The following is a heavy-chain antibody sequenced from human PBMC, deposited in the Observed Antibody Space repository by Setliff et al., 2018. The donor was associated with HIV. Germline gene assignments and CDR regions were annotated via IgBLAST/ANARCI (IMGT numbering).Heavy chain of an antibody. CDR2: ISAYDGNT. J-gene: IGHJ3*02. D-gene: IGHD3-10*01. CDR1: GYIFISYG. V-gene: IGHV1-18*01. CDR3: ARAPKRVYYYGSGTYLHDAFDI. Sequence: ASVKVSCKASGYIFISYGFSWVRQAPGQGLEWMGWISAYDGNTNYAQKLQGRVTMTTDTSTSTAYMELRNPRSDGTAVYYCARAPKRVYYYGSGTYLHDAFDIWGQGTMVTVSS.